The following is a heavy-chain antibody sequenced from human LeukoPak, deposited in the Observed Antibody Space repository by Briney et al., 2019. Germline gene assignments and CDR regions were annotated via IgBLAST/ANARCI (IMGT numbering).Heavy chain of an antibody. Sequence: PGGSLRLSCAASGFTFSSYSMNWVRQAPGKGLEWVSSISSSSSYIYYADSVKGRFTISRDNAKNSPYLQMNSLRAEDTAVYYCAKEEHFYGSGFDYWGQGTLVTVSS. V-gene: IGHV3-21*01. D-gene: IGHD3-10*01. CDR2: ISSSSSYI. CDR3: AKEEHFYGSGFDY. CDR1: GFTFSSYS. J-gene: IGHJ4*02.